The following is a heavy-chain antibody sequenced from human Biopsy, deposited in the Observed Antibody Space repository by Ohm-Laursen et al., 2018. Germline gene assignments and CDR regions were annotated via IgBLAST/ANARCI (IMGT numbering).Heavy chain of an antibody. Sequence: SDTLSLTCTVSGGSFTGHYWTWIRQPPGKGLEWIGHISHTGYTSYKSSLKSRVTISLDTSRKHFSLRLTPLAAADTAVYYCARGSNEYGGLYFPHWGQGTLVTASS. V-gene: IGHV4-59*11. J-gene: IGHJ1*01. CDR2: ISHTGYT. D-gene: IGHD4-23*01. CDR1: GGSFTGHY. CDR3: ARGSNEYGGLYFPH.